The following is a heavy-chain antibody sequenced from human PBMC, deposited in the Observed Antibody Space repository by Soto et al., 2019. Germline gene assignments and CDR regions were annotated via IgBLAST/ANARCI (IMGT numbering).Heavy chain of an antibody. D-gene: IGHD2-2*01. CDR1: GYSFTSYW. CDR2: IDPSDSYT. CDR3: ARHHIVVTAAGYHGMDV. Sequence: EALNISCDGSGYSFTSYWISWVRQMPGKGLEWMGRIDPSDSYTNYSPSFQGHVTISADKSISTAYLQWSSLKASDTAMYYCARHHIVVTAAGYHGMDVWGQGKTVPGPS. J-gene: IGHJ6*01. V-gene: IGHV5-10-1*01.